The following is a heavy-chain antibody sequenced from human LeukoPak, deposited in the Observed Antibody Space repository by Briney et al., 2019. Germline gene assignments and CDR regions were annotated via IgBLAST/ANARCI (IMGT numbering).Heavy chain of an antibody. Sequence: GEPLRLSCAASGFTFSSYTMSWVRHAPGKGLACVSTISGNGGSTYYADSVKGRFTISRDNSKNTLYLQMNSLRADDTAVYYCAKDLAVAGVWGQGTLVTVSS. D-gene: IGHD6-19*01. CDR2: ISGNGGST. CDR1: GFTFSSYT. J-gene: IGHJ4*02. CDR3: AKDLAVAGV. V-gene: IGHV3-23*01.